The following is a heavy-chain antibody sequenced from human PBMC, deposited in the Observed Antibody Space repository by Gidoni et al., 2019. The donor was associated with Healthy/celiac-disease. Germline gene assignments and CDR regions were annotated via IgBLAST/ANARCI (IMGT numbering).Heavy chain of an antibody. V-gene: IGHV3-23*01. J-gene: IGHJ5*02. D-gene: IGHD4-17*01. CDR2: ISGSGGST. CDR3: AKDPSLYGDYVLDP. CDR1: GFTFSSYA. Sequence: EVQLLESGGGLVQPGGSLRLSCAASGFTFSSYAMSWVRQAPGTGLEWVSAISGSGGSTYYADSVKGRFTISRDNSKNTLYRQMNSLRAEDTAVYYCAKDPSLYGDYVLDPWGQGTLVTVSS.